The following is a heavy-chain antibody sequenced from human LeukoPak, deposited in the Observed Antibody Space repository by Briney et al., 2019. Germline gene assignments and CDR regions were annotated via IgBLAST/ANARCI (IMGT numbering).Heavy chain of an antibody. CDR3: ARGGIAVAGRSDY. D-gene: IGHD6-19*01. V-gene: IGHV3-11*04. Sequence: GGSLRLSCAASGFTFSDYYINWIRRAPGKGLEWVSYISSSGSTIYYADSVKGRFTISRDNAKNSLSLQMNSLRAEDTAVYYCARGGIAVAGRSDYWGQGTLVTVFS. J-gene: IGHJ4*02. CDR2: ISSSGSTI. CDR1: GFTFSDYY.